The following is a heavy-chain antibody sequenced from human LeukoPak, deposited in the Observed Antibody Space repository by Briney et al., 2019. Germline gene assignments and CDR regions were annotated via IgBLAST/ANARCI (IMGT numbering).Heavy chain of an antibody. CDR2: IYWDDDK. Sequence: TLSLTCTVSGGSISSSSYYWGWIRQPPGKALEWLALIYWDDDKRYSPSLKSRLTITKDTSKNQVVLTMTNMDPVDTATYYCAHSAGVVVPAAMGCFDYWGQGTLVTVSS. CDR1: GGSISSSSYY. J-gene: IGHJ4*02. CDR3: AHSAGVVVPAAMGCFDY. D-gene: IGHD2-2*01. V-gene: IGHV2-5*02.